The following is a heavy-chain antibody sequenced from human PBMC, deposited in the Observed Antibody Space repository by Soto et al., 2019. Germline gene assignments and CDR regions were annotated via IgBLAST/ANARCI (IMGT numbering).Heavy chain of an antibody. CDR3: ARGFRYYDSSGYYPQMSYYYGMDV. D-gene: IGHD3-22*01. Sequence: ASVKVSCKASGYTFTSYYMHWVRQAPGQGLEWMGIINPSGGSTSYAQKFQGRVTITADESTSTAYMELSSLRSEDTAVYYCARGFRYYDSSGYYPQMSYYYGMDVWGQGTTVTVSS. J-gene: IGHJ6*02. CDR1: GYTFTSYY. V-gene: IGHV1-46*01. CDR2: INPSGGST.